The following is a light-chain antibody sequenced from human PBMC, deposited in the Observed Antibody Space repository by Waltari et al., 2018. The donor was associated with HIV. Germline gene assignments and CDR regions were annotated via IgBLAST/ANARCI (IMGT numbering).Light chain of an antibody. Sequence: QSVLTQPPSASGTPGQRVTISCSGSSSNIGSNYVYWFQQLPGTIPRPLNDKNDQRPSGVPDRFSGSKSGTSASLAISGLRSEDEADYSCVAWDDSLSGLLFGGGTKLTVL. V-gene: IGLV1-47*01. J-gene: IGLJ3*02. CDR3: VAWDDSLSGLL. CDR1: SSNIGSNY. CDR2: KND.